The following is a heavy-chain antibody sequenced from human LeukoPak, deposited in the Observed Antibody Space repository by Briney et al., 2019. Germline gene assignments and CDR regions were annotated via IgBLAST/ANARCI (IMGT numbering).Heavy chain of an antibody. D-gene: IGHD3-22*01. Sequence: GGSLRLSCAASGFTFNYFWMHWVRQVPGKGLVWVSGINNDGTATYYADSVKGRFTISRDNAKNTVYLQMNSLRAEDTALYYCAKGGLRALSGYSNFDYWGQGTLVTVSS. CDR3: AKGGLRALSGYSNFDY. J-gene: IGHJ4*02. V-gene: IGHV3-74*01. CDR1: GFTFNYFW. CDR2: INNDGTAT.